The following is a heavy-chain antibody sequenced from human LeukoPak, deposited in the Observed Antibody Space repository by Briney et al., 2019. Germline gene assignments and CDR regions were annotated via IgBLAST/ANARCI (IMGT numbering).Heavy chain of an antibody. D-gene: IGHD3-10*01. V-gene: IGHV3-74*01. CDR3: VRDIVAGSGSYPD. CDR1: GFTFRSAW. CDR2: IRGDGGDA. Sequence: GGSLRLSCAASGFTFRSAWMHWVRQAPGKGLVWVSRIRGDGGDANYADFVKGRYTISRDNAKSTLYLQMNGLGVEDTAVYYCVRDIVAGSGSYPDWGQGTLVTVSS. J-gene: IGHJ4*02.